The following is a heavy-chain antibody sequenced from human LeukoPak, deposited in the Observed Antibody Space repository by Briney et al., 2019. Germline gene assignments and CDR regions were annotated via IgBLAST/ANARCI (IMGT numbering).Heavy chain of an antibody. CDR1: GSSFTTYW. V-gene: IGHV5-51*01. CDR3: ASLTLDSGDYGMDV. CDR2: IYPADSST. D-gene: IGHD1-26*01. Sequence: GESLQIACKASGSSFTTYWIGWVRQAPGKGLEWMGIIYPADSSTEYSPSFQGQVTISVDKSVNTAYLQWSRLKASDTATYYCASLTLDSGDYGMDVWGQGTTVTVSS. J-gene: IGHJ6*02.